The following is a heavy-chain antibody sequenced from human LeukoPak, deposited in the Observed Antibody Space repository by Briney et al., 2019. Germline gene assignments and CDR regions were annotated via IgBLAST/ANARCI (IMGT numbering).Heavy chain of an antibody. D-gene: IGHD2-21*01. V-gene: IGHV1-18*01. CDR1: GYTFATYG. CDR3: ARDQGGGNCDF. Sequence: ALVKVSCKASGYTFATYGFSWVRQAPAQGLEWMGWISAYNGHRTYAQNFQGRVSMTTDSSTNTAYMELRSLRPDDTAVYYCARDQGGGNCDFWGQGSLVTVSS. J-gene: IGHJ4*02. CDR2: ISAYNGHR.